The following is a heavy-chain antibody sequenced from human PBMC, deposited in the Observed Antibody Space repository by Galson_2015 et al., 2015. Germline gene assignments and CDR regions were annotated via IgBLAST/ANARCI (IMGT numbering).Heavy chain of an antibody. CDR2: ISSSGSTI. Sequence: SLRLSCAASGFTFSDYYMSWIRQAPGKGLEWVSYISSSGSTIYYADSVKGRFTISRDNAKNSLYLQMNSLRAEDTAVYYCARLTFECSSTTCYGGGEDYYYYSGMDVWGQGTPVTVSS. CDR1: GFTFSDYY. D-gene: IGHD2-2*01. V-gene: IGHV3-11*01. CDR3: ARLTFECSSTTCYGGGEDYYYYSGMDV. J-gene: IGHJ6*02.